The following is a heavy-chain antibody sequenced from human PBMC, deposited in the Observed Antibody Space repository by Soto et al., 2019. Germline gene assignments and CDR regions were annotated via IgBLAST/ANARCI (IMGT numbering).Heavy chain of an antibody. CDR1: GASINIPAYY. CDR2: IYYSEST. J-gene: IGHJ4*02. CDR3: VRETRYGAGTQGFDV. V-gene: IGHV4-31*03. Sequence: QVHLQESGPGLVKPSQTLSLTCTVSGASINIPAYYWSWVRQHPERGLEWIGYIYYSESTYYNPSLKNRVTISLNMSKNEFSLKLNSASVADTAIYYCVRETRYGAGTQGFDVWGQGTLGTVSS. D-gene: IGHD3-10*01.